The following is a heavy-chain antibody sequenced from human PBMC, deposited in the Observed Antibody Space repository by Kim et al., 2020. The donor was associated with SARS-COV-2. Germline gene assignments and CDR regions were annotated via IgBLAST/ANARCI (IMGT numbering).Heavy chain of an antibody. Sequence: DYAVSVKSAITINPDTSTNQFSLQLTSVTPEDTAVYYCARGGSGSVPFDYWGQGTLVTVSS. J-gene: IGHJ4*02. CDR3: ARGGSGSVPFDY. D-gene: IGHD6-19*01. V-gene: IGHV6-1*01.